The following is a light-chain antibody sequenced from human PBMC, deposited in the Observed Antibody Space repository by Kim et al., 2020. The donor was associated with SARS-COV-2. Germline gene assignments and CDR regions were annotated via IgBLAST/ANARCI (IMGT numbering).Light chain of an antibody. V-gene: IGLV2-11*01. CDR2: DVS. CDR1: SSDVGGYIY. Sequence: QSALTQPRSVSGSPGQSVTISCTGTSSDVGGYIYVSWYQQHPGKAPKLILYDVSKRPSGVPDRFSGSKSGNTASLTVSGLQPEDEADYWCCSYAGAYTLIFGGGTQLTVL. CDR3: CSYAGAYTLI. J-gene: IGLJ2*01.